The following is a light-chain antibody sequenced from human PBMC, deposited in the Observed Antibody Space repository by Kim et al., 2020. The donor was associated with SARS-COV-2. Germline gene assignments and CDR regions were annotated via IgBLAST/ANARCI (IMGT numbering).Light chain of an antibody. CDR1: HTVTSDY. J-gene: IGKJ4*01. Sequence: EVVLAQSPATLSLSPGQRATLSCRASHTVTSDYLAWYHQKPGQAPRLLIYGASSRATGIPDRFSGSGSGTDFTLTISGLEPGDSAVYYCQQYGTSPLTFGGGTKLEIK. CDR2: GAS. CDR3: QQYGTSPLT. V-gene: IGKV3-20*01.